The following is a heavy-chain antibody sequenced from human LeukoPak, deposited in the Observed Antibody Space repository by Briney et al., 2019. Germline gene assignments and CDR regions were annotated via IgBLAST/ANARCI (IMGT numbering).Heavy chain of an antibody. CDR2: IRYDGSNK. Sequence: GGSLRLSCAASGFTFSSYGMHWVRQAPGKGLEWVAFIRYDGSNKYYADSAKGRFTTSRDNSKNTVYLQMNNLRVEDTAVYYCAKDRTYYYDSSRHYFDSWGQGTLVTVSS. CDR1: GFTFSSYG. V-gene: IGHV3-30*02. J-gene: IGHJ4*02. CDR3: AKDRTYYYDSSRHYFDS. D-gene: IGHD3-22*01.